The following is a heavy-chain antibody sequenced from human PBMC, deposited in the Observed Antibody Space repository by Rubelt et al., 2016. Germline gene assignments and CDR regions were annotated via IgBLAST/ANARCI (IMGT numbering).Heavy chain of an antibody. Sequence: QVQLQESGPGLVKPSQTLSLTCTVSGGSISSGGYYWSWIRQHPGKGLEWIGSISYRGSTNYNPSLKSRVTISVDTLKNQFSLKLSSVTAADTAVYYCARGGTIFGVVRMDYWGQGTLVTVSS. CDR3: ARGGTIFGVVRMDY. J-gene: IGHJ4*02. V-gene: IGHV4-31*03. CDR1: GGSISSGGYY. CDR2: ISYRGST. D-gene: IGHD3-3*01.